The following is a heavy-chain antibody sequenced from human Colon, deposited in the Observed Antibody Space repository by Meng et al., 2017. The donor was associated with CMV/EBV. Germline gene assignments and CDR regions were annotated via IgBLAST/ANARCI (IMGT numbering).Heavy chain of an antibody. CDR3: ARDVAMRTRVVPAAMY. J-gene: IGHJ4*02. CDR2: MNPNSGNT. D-gene: IGHD2-2*01. Sequence: ASVKVSCKASGYTFTSYDINWVRQATGQGLEWMGWMNPNSGNTGYAQKFQGRVTITRNTSISTAYMELSSLRSEDTAVYYCARDVAMRTRVVPAAMYWGQGTLVTVSS. V-gene: IGHV1-8*03. CDR1: GYTFTSYD.